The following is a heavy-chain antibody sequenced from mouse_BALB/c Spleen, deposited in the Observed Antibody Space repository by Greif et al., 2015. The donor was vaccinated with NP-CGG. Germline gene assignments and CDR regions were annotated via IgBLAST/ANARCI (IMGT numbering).Heavy chain of an antibody. V-gene: IGHV14-3*02. CDR1: GFNIKDTL. J-gene: IGHJ3*01. CDR3: APYYYGRSYFAH. CDR2: IDPANGYT. Sequence: EVQLQQSGAELVKPGASVKLSCTASGFNIKDTLMHWVKQRPEQGLEWIGRIDPANGYTKYDPKFQGKATITADTSSNTACLQLSSLTSEYTAVYYCAPYYYGRSYFAHWGQGTLVTVSA. D-gene: IGHD1-1*01.